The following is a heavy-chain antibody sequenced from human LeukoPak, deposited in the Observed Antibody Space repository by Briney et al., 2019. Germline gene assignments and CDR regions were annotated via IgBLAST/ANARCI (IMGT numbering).Heavy chain of an antibody. CDR2: ISGSGGST. J-gene: IGHJ4*02. CDR3: AKSGIVYYDSSGYFDY. Sequence: PGGSLRLSCVGSGFTSIAYALTWARQAPGKGLEWVSAISGSGGSTYYADSVKGRFTISRDNSKNTLYLQMNSLRAEDTAVYYCAKSGIVYYDSSGYFDYWGQGTLVTVSS. CDR1: GFTSIAYA. D-gene: IGHD3-22*01. V-gene: IGHV3-23*01.